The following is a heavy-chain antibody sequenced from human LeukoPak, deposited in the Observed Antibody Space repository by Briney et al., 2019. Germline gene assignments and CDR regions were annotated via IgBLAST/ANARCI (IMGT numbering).Heavy chain of an antibody. CDR2: IYSGGGT. Sequence: PGGSLRLSCAASGFTVSSNYMSWVRQAPGKGLEWVSVIYSGGGTYYADSVKGRFTISRDNAKNSLYLQMDSLRAEDTAVYYCARGGQWLVLNPFDSWGQGTLVTVSS. CDR3: ARGGQWLVLNPFDS. CDR1: GFTVSSNY. D-gene: IGHD6-19*01. V-gene: IGHV3-53*01. J-gene: IGHJ4*02.